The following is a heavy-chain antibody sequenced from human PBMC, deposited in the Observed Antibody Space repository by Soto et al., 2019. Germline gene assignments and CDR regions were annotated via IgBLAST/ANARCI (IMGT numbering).Heavy chain of an antibody. CDR2: ISSSGSTI. V-gene: IGHV3-48*03. J-gene: IGHJ6*02. Sequence: GGSLRLSCAASGFTFSSYEMNWVRQAPGKGLEWVSYISSSGSTIYYADSVKGRFTISRDNAKNSLYLQMNSLRAEDTAVYYCARDNTMSYYYGMDVWGQGTTVTVS. CDR1: GFTFSSYE. CDR3: ARDNTMSYYYGMDV. D-gene: IGHD3-10*02.